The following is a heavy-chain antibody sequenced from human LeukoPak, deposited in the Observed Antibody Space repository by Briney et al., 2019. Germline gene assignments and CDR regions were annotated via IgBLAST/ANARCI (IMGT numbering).Heavy chain of an antibody. CDR3: AKGSYDFWSGYYTPKSTGEFDY. CDR1: GFTFSRDA. V-gene: IGHV3-30*14. CDR2: ISDDGKKE. D-gene: IGHD3-3*01. Sequence: GRSLRLSCAASGFTFSRDAMHWVRQAPGKGLEWVAVISDDGKKEYYADSVKGRFTISRDNSKNTLYLQMNSLRAEDTAFYYCAKGSYDFWSGYYTPKSTGEFDYWGQGTLVTVSS. J-gene: IGHJ4*02.